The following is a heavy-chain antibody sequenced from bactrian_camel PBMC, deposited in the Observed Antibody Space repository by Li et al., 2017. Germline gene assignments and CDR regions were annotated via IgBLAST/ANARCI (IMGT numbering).Heavy chain of an antibody. CDR1: TDRVSIQR. CDR2: IWRNTGAT. D-gene: IGHD1*01. V-gene: IGHV3S53*01. J-gene: IGHJ6*01. CDR3: AADVYSPMAWVRGDFAY. Sequence: HVQLVESGGDSVQPGGSLRLSCTYSTDRVSIQRIVWFHQSPGLDREAIAAIWRNTGATTYVNSVKGRFTISTDNAKNTVFLQMSSLKPDDSAMYICAADVYSPMAWVRGDFAYWGQGTQVTVS.